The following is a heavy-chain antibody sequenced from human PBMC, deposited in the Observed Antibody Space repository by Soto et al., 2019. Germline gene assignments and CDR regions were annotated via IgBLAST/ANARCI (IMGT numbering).Heavy chain of an antibody. V-gene: IGHV3-23*01. CDR1: GFTFSSHA. CDR2: ISINGETT. Sequence: PGGSLRLSCAASGFTFSSHAMSWVRQAPAKGLEWVSGISINGETTYYADSVKGRFTISRDNSKNTLYLQMNSLRAEDTAVYYCASEIRPNDYWGQGTLVTVSS. D-gene: IGHD4-17*01. CDR3: ASEIRPNDY. J-gene: IGHJ4*02.